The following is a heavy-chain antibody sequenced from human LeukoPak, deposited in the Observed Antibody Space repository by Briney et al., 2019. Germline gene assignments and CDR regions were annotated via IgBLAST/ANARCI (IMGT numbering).Heavy chain of an antibody. CDR2: IYHSGST. V-gene: IGHV4-38-2*02. Sequence: SETLSLTCTVSGYSISSGYYWGWVRQPPGKGLEWIGSIYHSGSTYYNPSLKSRVTISVDTSKNQFSLKLSSVTAADTAVYYCARVRYDILTGYYPYYYYYYVDVWGKGTTVTVSS. D-gene: IGHD3-9*01. CDR3: ARVRYDILTGYYPYYYYYYVDV. J-gene: IGHJ6*03. CDR1: GYSISSGYY.